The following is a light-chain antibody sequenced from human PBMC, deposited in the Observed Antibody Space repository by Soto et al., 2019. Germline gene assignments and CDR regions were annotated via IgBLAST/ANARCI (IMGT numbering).Light chain of an antibody. V-gene: IGKV3-11*01. CDR2: DAS. Sequence: EIVLTQSPATLSLSPGERATLSCRASQSVSSYLVWYQQKPGQAPRLLIYDASNRATGIPARFSGSGSGTDFTLTISSLEPGDFAVYYCQQRGNWPLTFGGGTKVEIK. CDR3: QQRGNWPLT. J-gene: IGKJ4*01. CDR1: QSVSSY.